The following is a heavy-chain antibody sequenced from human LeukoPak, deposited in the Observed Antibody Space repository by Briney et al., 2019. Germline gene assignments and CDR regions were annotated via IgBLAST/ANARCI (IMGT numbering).Heavy chain of an antibody. CDR2: ISTTSSTI. Sequence: LSGGSLRLSCAASGFSLSSYSMNWVRLAPGRGLEWISFISTTSSTIYYADSVKGRFTISRDNSKNTLYLQMNSLRAEDTAVYYCARDHFDSGSYGDYWGQGTLVTVSS. J-gene: IGHJ4*02. V-gene: IGHV3-48*01. D-gene: IGHD1-26*01. CDR1: GFSLSSYS. CDR3: ARDHFDSGSYGDY.